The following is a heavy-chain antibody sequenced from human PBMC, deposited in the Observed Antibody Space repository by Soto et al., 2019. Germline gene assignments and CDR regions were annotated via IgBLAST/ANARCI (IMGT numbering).Heavy chain of an antibody. CDR1: GFTFTSFA. D-gene: IGHD2-8*01. CDR2: ISENGVNR. J-gene: IGHJ4*02. V-gene: IGHV3-30*09. Sequence: SLRLSCSASGFTFTSFAIHWVRQAPGKGLEWVAVISENGVNRYSAESVRGRFVISRDNSKNTVELEMNSLRPEDTAIYFCARRLTKTVSALGYWGQGTWVTVSS. CDR3: ARRLTKTVSALGY.